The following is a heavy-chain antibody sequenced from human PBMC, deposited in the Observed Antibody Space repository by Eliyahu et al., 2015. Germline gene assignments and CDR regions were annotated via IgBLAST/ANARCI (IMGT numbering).Heavy chain of an antibody. Sequence: QVQLQESGPGLVKPSETLSPXCXXSGGSXSSGSXYWSWIRQPPGKGLEWIGYIYYSGSTNYNPSLKSRVTISVDTSKNQFSLKLSSVTAADTAVYYCARGRYDILTGYGQFDYWGQGTLVTVSS. J-gene: IGHJ4*02. CDR3: ARGRYDILTGYGQFDY. CDR1: GGSXSSGSXY. CDR2: IYYSGST. V-gene: IGHV4-61*01. D-gene: IGHD3-9*01.